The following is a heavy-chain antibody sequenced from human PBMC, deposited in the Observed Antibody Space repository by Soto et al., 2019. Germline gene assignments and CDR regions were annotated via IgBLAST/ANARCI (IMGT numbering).Heavy chain of an antibody. J-gene: IGHJ6*02. CDR2: IYYSGST. Sequence: SETLSLTCTVSDGSVSSGIYYWSWIRQPPGKGLEWIGYIYYSGSTYYNPSLKSRVTISVDTSKNQFSLKLSSVTAADTAVYYCASGATDQYYYYYGMDVWGQGTTVTVSS. D-gene: IGHD4-17*01. CDR1: DGSVSSGIYY. V-gene: IGHV4-31*03. CDR3: ASGATDQYYYYYGMDV.